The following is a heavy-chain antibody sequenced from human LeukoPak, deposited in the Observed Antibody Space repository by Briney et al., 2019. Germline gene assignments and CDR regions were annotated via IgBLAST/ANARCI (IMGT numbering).Heavy chain of an antibody. D-gene: IGHD3-9*01. CDR3: ARQPILTGQYALDY. CDR1: GFTFSNYA. Sequence: GGSLRLSCAASGFTFSNYAMHWVRQAPGKGLEWMSVISYDGSNEYYADSVKGRFTISRDNSKNTLYLQMNSLRAEDTAVYYCARQPILTGQYALDYWGQGTLVTVSS. V-gene: IGHV3-30*04. J-gene: IGHJ4*02. CDR2: ISYDGSNE.